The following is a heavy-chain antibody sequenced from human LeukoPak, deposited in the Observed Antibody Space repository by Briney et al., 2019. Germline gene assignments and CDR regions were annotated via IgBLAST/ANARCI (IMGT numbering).Heavy chain of an antibody. D-gene: IGHD6-13*01. V-gene: IGHV3-9*01. CDR1: GFTFDDYA. Sequence: PGGPLRLSCAASGFTFDDYAMHWVRQAPGKGLEWVSGISWNSGSIGYADSVKGRFTISRDNAKNSLYLQMNSLRAEDTALYYCAKDRFLAAAGLFDYWGQGTLVTVSS. J-gene: IGHJ4*02. CDR2: ISWNSGSI. CDR3: AKDRFLAAAGLFDY.